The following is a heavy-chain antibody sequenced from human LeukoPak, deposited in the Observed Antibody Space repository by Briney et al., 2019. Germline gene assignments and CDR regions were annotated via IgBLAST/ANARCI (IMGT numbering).Heavy chain of an antibody. Sequence: SETLSLTCTVSGGPISSYYWSWIRQPPGKGLEWIGYIYYSGSTNYNPSLKSRVTISVDTSKNQFSLKLSSVTAADTAVYYCARVPGYYDSSGYRDAFDIWGQGTMVTVSS. D-gene: IGHD3-22*01. CDR1: GGPISSYY. CDR3: ARVPGYYDSSGYRDAFDI. J-gene: IGHJ3*02. CDR2: IYYSGST. V-gene: IGHV4-59*01.